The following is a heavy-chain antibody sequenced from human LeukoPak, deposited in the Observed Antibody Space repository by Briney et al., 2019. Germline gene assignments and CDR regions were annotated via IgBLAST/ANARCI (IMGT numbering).Heavy chain of an antibody. CDR3: ARAVYYDSSGYSPFDY. Sequence: SVKVSCKASGYTFTSNGISWVRQAPGQGLEWMGWISAYSGNTNYAQKLQGRVTMTTDTSTSTAYMELRSLRSDDTAVYYCARAVYYDSSGYSPFDYWGQGTLVTVSS. V-gene: IGHV1-18*01. D-gene: IGHD3-22*01. CDR1: GYTFTSNG. J-gene: IGHJ4*02. CDR2: ISAYSGNT.